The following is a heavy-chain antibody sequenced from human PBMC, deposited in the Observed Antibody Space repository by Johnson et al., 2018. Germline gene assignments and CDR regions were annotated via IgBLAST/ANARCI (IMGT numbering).Heavy chain of an antibody. D-gene: IGHD6-13*01. CDR3: ASAESSPHYGMDV. CDR1: GFTFSSYA. J-gene: IGHJ6*02. V-gene: IGHV3-30-3*01. CDR2: ISYDGSNK. Sequence: QVQLQESGGGVVQPGRSLRLSCAASGFTFSSYAMHWVRQAPGKGLEWVAVISYDGSNKYYADSVKGRFTISRDNSKNTLYLQRNSLRAEDTAVYYCASAESSPHYGMDVWGQGTTVTVSS.